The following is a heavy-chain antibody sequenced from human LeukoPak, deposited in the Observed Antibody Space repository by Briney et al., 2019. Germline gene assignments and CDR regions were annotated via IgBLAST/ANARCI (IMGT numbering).Heavy chain of an antibody. CDR2: IIPIFGTA. CDR3: ARDGEMGATRY. D-gene: IGHD1-26*01. V-gene: IGHV1-69*05. J-gene: IGHJ4*02. CDR1: GGTFSSYA. Sequence: GASVEVSCKASGGTFSSYAISWVRQAPGQGLEWMGRIIPIFGTANYAQKFQGRVTITTDESTSTAYMELSSLRSEDTAVYYCARDGEMGATRYWGQGTLVTVSS.